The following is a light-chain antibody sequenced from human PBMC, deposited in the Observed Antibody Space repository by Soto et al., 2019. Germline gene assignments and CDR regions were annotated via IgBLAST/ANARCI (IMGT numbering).Light chain of an antibody. J-gene: IGLJ3*02. Sequence: QSALTQPASVSGSPGQSITIACTGTNRDVGSYNLVSWYQQRPGEAPKLIISEVRNRPSGISYRCTGSKSGNTASLTISGLQAEDEADYYFSSYTTTSTLVFGGGTKLTVL. CDR3: SSYTTTSTLV. CDR2: EVR. CDR1: NRDVGSYNL. V-gene: IGLV2-14*01.